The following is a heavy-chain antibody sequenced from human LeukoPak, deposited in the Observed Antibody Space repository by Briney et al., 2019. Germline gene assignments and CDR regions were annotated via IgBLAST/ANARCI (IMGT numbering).Heavy chain of an antibody. V-gene: IGHV4-59*08. CDR1: GDSIRTYY. CDR3: ATTGYCSGGSCYAEYFQH. D-gene: IGHD2-15*01. J-gene: IGHJ1*01. Sequence: PSETLSLTCTVSGDSIRTYYWSWIRQPPGKGLEWIGYIYYRGNTNYNPSLKSRVTISVDTSKNQFSLKLSSMTAADTAVYYCATTGYCSGGSCYAEYFQHWGQGTLVTVSS. CDR2: IYYRGNT.